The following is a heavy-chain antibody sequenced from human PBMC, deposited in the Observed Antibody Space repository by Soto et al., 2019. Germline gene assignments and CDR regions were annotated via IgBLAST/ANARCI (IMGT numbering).Heavy chain of an antibody. J-gene: IGHJ6*02. D-gene: IGHD2-2*01. Sequence: QVQLVQSGAEVKKPGASVKVSCKASGYTFTSYDINWVRQATGQGLEWMGWMNPNSGNTGYAQKFQGRVTMTRNTSISTAYMELSSLRSEDTAVYYCASGIVLVPAAEDYYYYGMDVRGQGTTVTVSS. V-gene: IGHV1-8*01. CDR3: ASGIVLVPAAEDYYYYGMDV. CDR2: MNPNSGNT. CDR1: GYTFTSYD.